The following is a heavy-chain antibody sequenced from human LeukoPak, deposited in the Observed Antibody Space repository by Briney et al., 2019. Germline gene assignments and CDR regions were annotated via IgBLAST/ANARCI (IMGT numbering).Heavy chain of an antibody. CDR2: IIPISGTA. CDR3: ARDYGDPYYYYGMDV. Sequence: GASVKVSCKASGGTFSSYAISWVRQAPGQGLEWMGGIIPISGTANYAQKFQGRVTITADESTSTAYMELSSLRSEDTAVYYCARDYGDPYYYYGMDVWGQGTTVTVSS. J-gene: IGHJ6*02. CDR1: GGTFSSYA. V-gene: IGHV1-69*13. D-gene: IGHD4-17*01.